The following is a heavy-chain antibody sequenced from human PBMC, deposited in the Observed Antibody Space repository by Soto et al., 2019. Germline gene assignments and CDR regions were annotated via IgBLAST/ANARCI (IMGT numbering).Heavy chain of an antibody. CDR1: GAPFSGYY. V-gene: IGHV4-34*01. J-gene: IGHJ1*01. CDR3: GRAREISGAFTAFEF. CDR2: IYHTGST. Sequence: SETLSLTCAVYGAPFSGYYWTWIRQPPGKGLEWIGEIYHTGSTKYYPYLKSRVTISLDTCKNQLSLSLMSVTAADTAVYYCGRAREISGAFTAFEFWGQGTKVTVSS. D-gene: IGHD3-16*01.